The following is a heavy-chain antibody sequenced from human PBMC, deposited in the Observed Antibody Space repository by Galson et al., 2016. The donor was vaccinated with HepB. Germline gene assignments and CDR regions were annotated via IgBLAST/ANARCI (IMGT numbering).Heavy chain of an antibody. Sequence: QSGAEVKKPGESLTISCQGSGYIFTTFWISWLRRMPGKGLEWMGRIDPTDSYTVYNPSFQGLVTIAADKSIKTAYLQWSSLKASDSAMYFCARWERGATWEYWGQGTLVTVFS. CDR2: IDPTDSYT. CDR3: ARWERGATWEY. V-gene: IGHV5-10-1*01. D-gene: IGHD1-26*01. J-gene: IGHJ4*02. CDR1: GYIFTTFW.